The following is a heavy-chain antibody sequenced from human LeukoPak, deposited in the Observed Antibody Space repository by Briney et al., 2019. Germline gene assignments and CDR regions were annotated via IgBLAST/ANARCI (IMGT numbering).Heavy chain of an antibody. Sequence: SETLSLTCAVYGGSFSGYYWSWIRQPPGKGLEWIGGINHSGSTNYNPSLKSRVTISVDTSKNQFSLKLSSVTAADTAVYYCARAPFTSHFDYWGQGTLVTVSS. CDR3: ARAPFTSHFDY. D-gene: IGHD2-2*01. CDR2: INHSGST. V-gene: IGHV4-34*01. CDR1: GGSFSGYY. J-gene: IGHJ4*02.